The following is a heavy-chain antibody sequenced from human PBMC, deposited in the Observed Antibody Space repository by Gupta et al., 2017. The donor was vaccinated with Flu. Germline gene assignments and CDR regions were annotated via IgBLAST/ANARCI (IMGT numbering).Heavy chain of an antibody. CDR2: ISWNSGSI. V-gene: IGHV3-9*01. Sequence: EVQLVESGGGLVQPGRSLRLSCAASGFTFDDYAMHWVRQAPGKGLEWVSGISWNSGSIGYADSVKGRFTISRDNAKNSLYLQMNSLRAEDTALYYCAKXKXYYGSGXYYNEKRNYYFDYWGQGTLVTVSS. J-gene: IGHJ4*02. CDR3: AKXKXYYGSGXYYNEKRNYYFDY. D-gene: IGHD3-10*01. CDR1: GFTFDDYA.